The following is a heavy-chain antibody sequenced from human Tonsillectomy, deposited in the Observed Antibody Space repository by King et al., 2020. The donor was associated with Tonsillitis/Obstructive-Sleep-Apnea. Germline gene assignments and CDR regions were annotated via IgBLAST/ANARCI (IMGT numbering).Heavy chain of an antibody. Sequence: QLVQSGAEVKKPGASVKVSCKASGYTFTSYGISWVRQAPGQGLEWMGWISAYNGNTNYAQNLQARVTMTTDTSTSTPYMELRSLRSDDTAVYYCATITIFTNWFDPWGQGTLVTVSS. V-gene: IGHV1-18*01. D-gene: IGHD3-3*01. J-gene: IGHJ5*02. CDR2: ISAYNGNT. CDR3: ATITIFTNWFDP. CDR1: GYTFTSYG.